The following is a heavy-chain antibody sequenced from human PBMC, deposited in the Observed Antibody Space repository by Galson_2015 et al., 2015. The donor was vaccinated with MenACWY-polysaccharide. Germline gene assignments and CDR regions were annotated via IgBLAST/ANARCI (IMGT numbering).Heavy chain of an antibody. J-gene: IGHJ6*02. Sequence: SLRLSCAASGFTFSSNWMTWVRQAPGKGLEWVANIKKDGSEKYYVDSVKGRFTISRDNALYLQMNSLRAEDTAVYFCARGHYGMDVWGQGTTVTVSS. V-gene: IGHV3-7*01. CDR3: ARGHYGMDV. CDR1: GFTFSSNW. CDR2: IKKDGSEK.